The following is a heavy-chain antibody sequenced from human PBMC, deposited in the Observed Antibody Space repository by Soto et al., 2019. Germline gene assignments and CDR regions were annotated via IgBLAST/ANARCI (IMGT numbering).Heavy chain of an antibody. CDR3: ARTAPMDAGDKYYYDF. D-gene: IGHD3-16*01. V-gene: IGHV1-69*13. CDR1: GGTFSTFG. J-gene: IGHJ4*02. Sequence: SVKVSCKTSGGTFSTFGISWVRQAPGQGLEWMGGIIPFFGTAEYSQKFEDRITITADESTNTVYMDLRSLTSEDTAIYYCARTAPMDAGDKYYYDFWGQGALGTVSS. CDR2: IIPFFGTA.